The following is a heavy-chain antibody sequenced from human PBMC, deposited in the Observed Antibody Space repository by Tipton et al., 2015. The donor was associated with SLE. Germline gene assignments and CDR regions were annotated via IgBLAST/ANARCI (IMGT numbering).Heavy chain of an antibody. Sequence: QLVQSGAEVKKPGESLKISCKSSGYSFSSNWIAWVRQMPGKGLEWMGITYLGGSDTRYSPSFQGQVTISADKSISTAYVQWSSLKASDTAMYYCATPEHFYGAGTYFHFDYWGQGTLVTVSS. CDR1: GYSFSSNW. J-gene: IGHJ4*02. V-gene: IGHV5-51*03. D-gene: IGHD3-10*01. CDR2: TYLGGSDT. CDR3: ATPEHFYGAGTYFHFDY.